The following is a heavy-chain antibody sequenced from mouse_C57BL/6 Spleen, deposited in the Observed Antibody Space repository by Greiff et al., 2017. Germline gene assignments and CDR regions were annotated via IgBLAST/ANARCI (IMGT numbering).Heavy chain of an antibody. D-gene: IGHD2-4*01. J-gene: IGHJ4*01. Sequence: QVQLKQSGAELARPGASVKLSCKASGYTFTSYGISWVKQRTGQGLEWIGEIYPRSGNTYYNEKFKGKATLTADKSSSTAYMELRSLTSEDSAVYFCARRDYEGGGAMDYWGQGTSVTVSS. V-gene: IGHV1-81*01. CDR3: ARRDYEGGGAMDY. CDR1: GYTFTSYG. CDR2: IYPRSGNT.